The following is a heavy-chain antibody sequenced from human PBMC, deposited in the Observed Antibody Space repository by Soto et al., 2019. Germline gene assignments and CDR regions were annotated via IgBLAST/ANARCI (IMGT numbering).Heavy chain of an antibody. CDR3: ARSYVVVAAASYWFDP. Sequence: GESLKISCKGAGYSFTSYWISWVRQMPGKGLEWMGRIDPSDSYTNYSPSFQGHVTISADKSISTAYLQWSSLEASDTAMYYCARSYVVVAAASYWFDPWGQGTLVTVSS. CDR2: IDPSDSYT. V-gene: IGHV5-10-1*01. D-gene: IGHD2-2*01. CDR1: GYSFTSYW. J-gene: IGHJ5*02.